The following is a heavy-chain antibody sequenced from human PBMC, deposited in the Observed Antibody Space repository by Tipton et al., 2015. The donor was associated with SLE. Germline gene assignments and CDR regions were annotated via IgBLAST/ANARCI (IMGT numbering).Heavy chain of an antibody. D-gene: IGHD1-26*01. Sequence: TLSLTCAVSGGSISSSNWWSWVRQPPGKGLEWIGEIYHSGSTNYNPSLKSRVTISVDKSKNQFSLKLSSVTAADTAVYYCARGGGGGRPSSGAFDIWGQGTMVTVSS. V-gene: IGHV4-4*02. CDR3: ARGGGGGRPSSGAFDI. J-gene: IGHJ3*02. CDR1: GGSISSSNW. CDR2: IYHSGST.